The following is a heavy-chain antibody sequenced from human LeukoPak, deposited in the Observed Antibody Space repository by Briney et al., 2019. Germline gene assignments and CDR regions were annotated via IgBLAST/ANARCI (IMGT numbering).Heavy chain of an antibody. V-gene: IGHV1-18*01. CDR3: ARGDYGDSIYGMDV. CDR2: ISAYNGNT. J-gene: IGHJ6*02. Sequence: ASVKVSCKASGYTFTSYGISWVRQAPGQGLEWMGWISAYNGNTNYAQKLQGRVTMTTDTSTSTAYTELRSLRSDDTAVYYCARGDYGDSIYGMDVWGQGTTVTVSS. D-gene: IGHD4-17*01. CDR1: GYTFTSYG.